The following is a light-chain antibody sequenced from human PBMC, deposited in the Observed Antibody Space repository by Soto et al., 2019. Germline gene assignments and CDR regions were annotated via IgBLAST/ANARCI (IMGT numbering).Light chain of an antibody. J-gene: IGKJ4*01. CDR1: QSVNIY. Sequence: EIVMTQSPATLSVSPGERATLSCRASQSVNIYLACYQQKPGQAPRRLIFGASSSATVIPARFSGSGSGTEFNLTISSLQSEDFAVYFCQQYDDWLRLTFGGGTKVEIK. V-gene: IGKV3D-15*01. CDR2: GAS. CDR3: QQYDDWLRLT.